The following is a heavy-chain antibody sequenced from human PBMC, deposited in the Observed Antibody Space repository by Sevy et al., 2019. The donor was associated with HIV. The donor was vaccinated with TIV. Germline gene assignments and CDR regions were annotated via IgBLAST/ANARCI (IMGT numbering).Heavy chain of an antibody. V-gene: IGHV4-39*01. J-gene: IGHJ5*02. Sequence: LSLTCTVSGGFISSSIYYWAWIRQPPGKGLEWIGSIYYSGSTYYNPSRKSRVAISVDTSKKQFLLKRTSVTAADTAVYYCATHYDFWSGYQNNWFDPWGQGTLVTVSS. CDR2: IYYSGST. CDR3: ATHYDFWSGYQNNWFDP. D-gene: IGHD3-3*01. CDR1: GGFISSSIYY.